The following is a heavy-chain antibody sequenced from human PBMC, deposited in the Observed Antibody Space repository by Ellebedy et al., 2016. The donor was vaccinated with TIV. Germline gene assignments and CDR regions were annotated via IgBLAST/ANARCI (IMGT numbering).Heavy chain of an antibody. J-gene: IGHJ5*02. Sequence: GESLKISXKGSGYSFTSYWISWVRQMPGKGLEWMGRIDPSDSYTNYSPSFQGHVTISADKSISTAYLQWSSLKASDTAMYYCASSNWGWWFDPWGQGTLVTVSS. D-gene: IGHD7-27*01. CDR1: GYSFTSYW. V-gene: IGHV5-10-1*01. CDR3: ASSNWGWWFDP. CDR2: IDPSDSYT.